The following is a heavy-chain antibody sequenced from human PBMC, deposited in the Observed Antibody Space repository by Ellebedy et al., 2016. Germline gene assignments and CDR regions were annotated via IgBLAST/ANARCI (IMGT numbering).Heavy chain of an antibody. D-gene: IGHD3-3*02. CDR3: AREGGIFGLDY. CDR2: IWYDGSNK. CDR1: GFSFSSYG. J-gene: IGHJ4*02. Sequence: GESLKISXAASGFSFSSYGMYWVRQAPGKGLEWVAVIWYDGSNKYYADSVKGRFTISRDNSKNTLYLQMNSLRAEGTALYYCAREGGIFGLDYWGQGTLVTVSS. V-gene: IGHV3-33*01.